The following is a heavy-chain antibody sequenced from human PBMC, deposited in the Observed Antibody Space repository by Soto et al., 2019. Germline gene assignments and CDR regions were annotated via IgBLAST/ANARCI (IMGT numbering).Heavy chain of an antibody. D-gene: IGHD3-16*01. CDR3: AKWHTYNYDSLAFSGFDC. Sequence: EVQLLESGGGLVQPGGSVRLSCGASGFTFSSYAMSWVRQAPGKGLEWVSAISGNGADTTYAESVRGRFTISRDNSKDTLYLHMNSLRADDTAAYYCAKWHTYNYDSLAFSGFDCWGQGTQVTVSS. V-gene: IGHV3-23*01. CDR1: GFTFSSYA. CDR2: ISGNGADT. J-gene: IGHJ4*02.